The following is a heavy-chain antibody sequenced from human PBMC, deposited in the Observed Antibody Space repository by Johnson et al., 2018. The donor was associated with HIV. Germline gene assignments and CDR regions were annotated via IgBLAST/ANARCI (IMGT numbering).Heavy chain of an antibody. D-gene: IGHD1-26*01. CDR3: AIDPREWELRGWDAFDI. J-gene: IGHJ3*02. CDR1: GFTFDDYG. V-gene: IGHV3-20*04. Sequence: QLVESGGGVVRPGGSLRLSCAASGFTFDDYGMSWVRQAPGKGLEWVSGINWNGGSTGYADSVKGRFTISRDNGKNSLFLQMSNLRVEDTALYYCAIDPREWELRGWDAFDIWGQGTMVTVSS. CDR2: INWNGGST.